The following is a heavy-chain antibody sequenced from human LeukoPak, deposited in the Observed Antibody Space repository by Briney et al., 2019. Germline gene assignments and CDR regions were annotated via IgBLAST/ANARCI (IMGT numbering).Heavy chain of an antibody. CDR2: IYSGGST. V-gene: IGHV3-66*01. CDR1: GFTFSSNY. Sequence: GGSLRLSCAASGFTFSSNYMSWVRQAPGKGLEWVSVIYSGGSTYYADSVKGRFTISRDNSKNTLYLQMNSLRAADTAVYYCASVTAIKNNDYWGQGTLVTVSS. CDR3: ASVTAIKNNDY. D-gene: IGHD2-2*02. J-gene: IGHJ4*02.